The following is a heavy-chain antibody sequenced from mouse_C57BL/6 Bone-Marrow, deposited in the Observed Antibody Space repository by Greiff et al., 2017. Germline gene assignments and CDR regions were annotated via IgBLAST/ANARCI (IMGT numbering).Heavy chain of an antibody. CDR1: GYTFTSCW. Sequence: QVQLQQPGAELVRPGTSVKLSCKASGYTFTSCWMHWVKQRPGQGLEWIGVIDPSDSYTNYNQKFKGKATLTVDTSSSTAYMQLSSLTSEDSAVYYCAREVYYFDYWGQGTTLTVSS. J-gene: IGHJ2*01. CDR2: IDPSDSYT. V-gene: IGHV1-59*01. CDR3: AREVYYFDY.